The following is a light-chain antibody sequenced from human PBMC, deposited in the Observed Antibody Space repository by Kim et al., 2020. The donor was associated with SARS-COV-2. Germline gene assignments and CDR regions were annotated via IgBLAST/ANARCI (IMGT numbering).Light chain of an antibody. Sequence: ASVGDRVTITCRARQEISRWLGWYQQKPGKAPKILIYAAYRVQSGVPSRFSGSGSGTHFTLTNSSLQPEDFATYYCQQDNGIPLTFGEGTKVDIK. CDR3: QQDNGIPLT. CDR1: QEISRW. V-gene: IGKV1D-12*01. CDR2: AAY. J-gene: IGKJ4*01.